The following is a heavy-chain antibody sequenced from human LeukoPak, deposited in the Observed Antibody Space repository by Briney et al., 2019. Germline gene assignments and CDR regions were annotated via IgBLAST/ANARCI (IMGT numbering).Heavy chain of an antibody. J-gene: IGHJ4*02. D-gene: IGHD3-10*01. CDR3: ALVPAGREGKCDY. Sequence: GGSLRLSCAASGFTFSSYWMYWVRQAPGKGLVWVSHINSDGSSIKCAVSVKGRFTISRDNARNTLYLQVKSLRAEDTSVYYCALVPAGREGKCDYWGQGTLGAVSS. CDR2: INSDGSSI. V-gene: IGHV3-74*01. CDR1: GFTFSSYW.